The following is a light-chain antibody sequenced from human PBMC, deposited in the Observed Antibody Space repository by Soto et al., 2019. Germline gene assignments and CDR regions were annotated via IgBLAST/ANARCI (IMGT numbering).Light chain of an antibody. J-gene: IGKJ5*01. CDR1: QSVSNN. V-gene: IGKV3-15*01. CDR2: GAS. Sequence: EIVLTQSPGTLSLSPGERATLSCRASQSVSNNYLAWYQQKPGQAPRLLIYGASTRATGIPARFSGSGSGPEFILTISSLQSEDFAVYYCQQYNDWPMTFGQGTRLEI. CDR3: QQYNDWPMT.